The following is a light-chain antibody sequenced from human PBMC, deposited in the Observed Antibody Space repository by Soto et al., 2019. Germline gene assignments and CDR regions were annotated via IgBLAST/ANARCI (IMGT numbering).Light chain of an antibody. Sequence: EILLTQSPGTLSLSPGERATLSCRASQSVSSSYLAWYQQKPGQAPRLLIYGASSRATGIPDRFSGSGSGTDFTLTISRLEPEDFAVYYCQQYGSSPGTFGQGTKVDIK. J-gene: IGKJ1*01. CDR2: GAS. CDR3: QQYGSSPGT. V-gene: IGKV3-20*01. CDR1: QSVSSSY.